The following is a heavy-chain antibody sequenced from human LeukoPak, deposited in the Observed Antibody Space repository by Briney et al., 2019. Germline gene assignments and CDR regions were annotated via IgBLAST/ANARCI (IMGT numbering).Heavy chain of an antibody. D-gene: IGHD2-2*01. V-gene: IGHV1-3*01. J-gene: IGHJ4*02. CDR2: INAGNGNT. CDR3: ARLYCSSTSCHGDDY. Sequence: GASVKVSCKASGYTFTSYAMHWVRQAPGQRLEWMGWINAGNGNTKYSQKFQGRVTITRDTSASTAYTELSSLRSEDTAVYYCARLYCSSTSCHGDDYWGQGTLVTVSS. CDR1: GYTFTSYA.